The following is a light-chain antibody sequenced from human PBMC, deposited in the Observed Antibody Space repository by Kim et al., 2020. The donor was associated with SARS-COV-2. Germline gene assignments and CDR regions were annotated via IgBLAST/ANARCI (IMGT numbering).Light chain of an antibody. CDR3: QQYGTSPET. V-gene: IGKV3-20*01. CDR2: GAS. Sequence: SPGERAIRSCRASQSVSSNYLAWYQQKPGQAPRLLMYGASSRATGIPDRFSGSGSGTDFTLSINRLEPEDCAVYYCQQYGTSPETFGGGTKVDIK. CDR1: QSVSSNY. J-gene: IGKJ4*01.